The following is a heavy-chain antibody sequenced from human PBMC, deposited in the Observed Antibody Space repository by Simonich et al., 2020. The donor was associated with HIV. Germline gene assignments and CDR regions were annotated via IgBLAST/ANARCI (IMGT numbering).Heavy chain of an antibody. CDR3: TKALKYNYDSSGSLSDALDI. J-gene: IGHJ3*02. CDR1: GYTFTRCD. D-gene: IGHD3-22*01. V-gene: IGHV1-8*03. Sequence: QVQLVQSGAEVTKPGASVKVSCKASGYTFTRCDINWVRQAIGQGLEWMGWMHPYSGNTGYAQKFQDRVTFTRNTAISTAYMEQSNLTSDDTALYYCTKALKYNYDSSGSLSDALDIWGKGTVVTVSS. CDR2: MHPYSGNT.